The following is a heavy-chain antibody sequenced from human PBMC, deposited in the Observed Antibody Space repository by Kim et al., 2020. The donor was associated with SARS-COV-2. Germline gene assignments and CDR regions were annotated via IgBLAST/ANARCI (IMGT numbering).Heavy chain of an antibody. CDR2: IIPIFGTA. CDR1: GGTFSSYA. Sequence: SVKVSCKASGGTFSSYAISWVRQAPGQGLEWMGGIIPIFGTANYAQKFQGRVTITADESTSTAYMELSSLRSEDTAVYYCARADSVVVPAAMADYYYYYGMDVWGQGTTVTVSS. CDR3: ARADSVVVPAAMADYYYYYGMDV. J-gene: IGHJ6*02. D-gene: IGHD2-2*01. V-gene: IGHV1-69*13.